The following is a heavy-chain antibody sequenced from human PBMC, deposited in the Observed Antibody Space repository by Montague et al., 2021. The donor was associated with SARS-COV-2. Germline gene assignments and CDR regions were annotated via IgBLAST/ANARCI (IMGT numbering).Heavy chain of an antibody. J-gene: IGHJ3*02. D-gene: IGHD1-14*01. CDR2: FYSVGST. CDR3: ARETMTADAFDI. Sequence: SETLSLTCSVSGASVGSSNWGWTRQSPGKGLEWVGNFYSVGSTDYNPSLKSRATISRDTSKNQFSLKVRSVTAADTAVYYCARETMTADAFDIWGQGTMVTVSS. V-gene: IGHV4-59*02. CDR1: GASVGSSN.